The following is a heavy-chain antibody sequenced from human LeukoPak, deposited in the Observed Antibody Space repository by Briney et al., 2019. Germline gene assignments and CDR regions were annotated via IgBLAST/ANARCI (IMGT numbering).Heavy chain of an antibody. Sequence: SVKVSCKASGGTFSSYAISWVRQAPGQGLEWMGGIIPIFGTANYAQKFQGRVTITADESTSTAYMELSSLRAEDTAVYYCARDIGERWLQFPDYWGQGTLVTVSS. J-gene: IGHJ4*02. V-gene: IGHV1-69*13. CDR2: IIPIFGTA. D-gene: IGHD5-24*01. CDR3: ARDIGERWLQFPDY. CDR1: GGTFSSYA.